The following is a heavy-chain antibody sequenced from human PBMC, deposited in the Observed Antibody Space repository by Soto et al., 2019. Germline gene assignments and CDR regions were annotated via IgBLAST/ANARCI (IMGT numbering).Heavy chain of an antibody. CDR2: IYHSGST. CDR3: ARRVRSVAALNPNNWFDP. D-gene: IGHD1-26*01. Sequence: QVQLQESGPGLVKPSGTLSLTCAVSGGSISSSNWWSWVRQPPGKGLEWIGEIYHSGSTNYNPSLKSRVTISVDKSKNQFSLQLSSVTAADTAVYYCARRVRSVAALNPNNWFDPWGQGTLVTVSS. J-gene: IGHJ5*02. V-gene: IGHV4-4*02. CDR1: GGSISSSNW.